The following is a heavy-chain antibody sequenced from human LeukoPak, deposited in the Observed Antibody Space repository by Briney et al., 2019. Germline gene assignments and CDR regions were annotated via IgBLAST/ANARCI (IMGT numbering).Heavy chain of an antibody. CDR1: GFIFGRDS. Sequence: GGSLRLSCAASGFIFGRDSMNWVRQAPGRGLEWISYISRDSDIRYYADSVKGRFTISRDNSKNTLYLQMNSLRAEDTAVYYCARLYYDSSGSFAYWGQGTLVTVSS. J-gene: IGHJ4*02. V-gene: IGHV3-48*01. CDR3: ARLYYDSSGSFAY. CDR2: ISRDSDIR. D-gene: IGHD3-22*01.